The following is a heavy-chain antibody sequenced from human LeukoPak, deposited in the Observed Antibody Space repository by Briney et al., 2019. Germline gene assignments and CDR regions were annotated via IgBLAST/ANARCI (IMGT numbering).Heavy chain of an antibody. V-gene: IGHV3-74*01. Sequence: GGSLRLSCTASGFSFSSYWMYWVRRAPGRGLVWVSRINSDGISISYAGSVKGRFTISRDSAKNTLYLQMNSLRAEDTAVYYCARRAAAHGMDVWGQGTTVTVSS. J-gene: IGHJ6*02. CDR2: INSDGISI. CDR3: ARRAAAHGMDV. D-gene: IGHD6-25*01. CDR1: GFSFSSYW.